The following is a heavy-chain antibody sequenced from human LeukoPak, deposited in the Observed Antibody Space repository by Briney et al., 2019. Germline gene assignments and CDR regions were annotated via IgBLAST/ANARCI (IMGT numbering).Heavy chain of an antibody. CDR1: GYTFTDYY. CDR3: ARGRSAAGAFSKRPELFDP. J-gene: IGHJ5*02. CDR2: INPKGGGT. Sequence: ASVKASCKTSGYTFTDYYLHWVRQAPGQGLEWMGWINPKGGGTNYAQNFQGRVTMTRDTSISTAYMELNSQRSDDTAVYYCARGRSAAGAFSKRPELFDPWGQGTRVTVSS. V-gene: IGHV1-2*02. D-gene: IGHD6-13*01.